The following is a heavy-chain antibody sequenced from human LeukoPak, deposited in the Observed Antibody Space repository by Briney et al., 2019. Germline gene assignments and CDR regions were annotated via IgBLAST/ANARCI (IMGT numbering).Heavy chain of an antibody. CDR3: ARVVLPKNWNDVSGAFDI. CDR2: INWNGGST. CDR1: GFTFDDYG. J-gene: IGHJ3*02. Sequence: GGSLRLSCAASGFTFDDYGMSWVRQAPGKGLEWVSGINWNGGSTGYADSVKGRFTISRDNAKNSLYLQMNSLRAEDTALYHCARVVLPKNWNDVSGAFDIWGQGTMVTVSS. V-gene: IGHV3-20*01. D-gene: IGHD1-1*01.